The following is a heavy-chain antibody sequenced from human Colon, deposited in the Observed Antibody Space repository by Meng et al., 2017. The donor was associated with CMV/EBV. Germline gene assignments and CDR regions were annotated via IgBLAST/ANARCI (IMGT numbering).Heavy chain of an antibody. D-gene: IGHD5-12*01. Sequence: GSLRLSCTVSGGSISSYYWSWIRQPPGKGLEWIGYIYYSGSTNYNPSLKSRVTISVDTSKNQFSLKLSSVTAADTAVYYCARGLGATIGMADFDYWGQGTLVTVSS. V-gene: IGHV4-59*01. CDR1: GGSISSYY. CDR3: ARGLGATIGMADFDY. CDR2: IYYSGST. J-gene: IGHJ4*02.